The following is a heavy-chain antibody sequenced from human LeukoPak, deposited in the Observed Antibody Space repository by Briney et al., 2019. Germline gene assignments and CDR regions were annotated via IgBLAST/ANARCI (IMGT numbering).Heavy chain of an antibody. V-gene: IGHV3-21*05. CDR2: ISSSGSYI. CDR3: ARGLGSGSYRYFDY. CDR1: GFTLSDFS. J-gene: IGHJ4*02. D-gene: IGHD1-26*01. Sequence: GGPLSFSWAAPGFTLSDFSMAWVGRVPGRGLGWAPLISSSGSYIYYADSVKGRFTISRDNAKNSLFLQMNSLRAEDTALYYCARGLGSGSYRYFDYWGQGTLVTVSS.